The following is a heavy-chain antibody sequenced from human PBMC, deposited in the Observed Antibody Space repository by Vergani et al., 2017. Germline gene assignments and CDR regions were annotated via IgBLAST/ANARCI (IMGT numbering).Heavy chain of an antibody. D-gene: IGHD6-13*01. Sequence: EVQLVESGGGLVQPGGSLRLSCAASGFTFSSYSMNWVRQAPGKGLEWVSYISSSSSTIYYADSVKGRFTISRDNAKNSLYLQMNSLRAEDTAVYYCAIYLCSSWYGLSDWFDPWGQGTLVTVSS. CDR2: ISSSSSTI. CDR1: GFTFSSYS. V-gene: IGHV3-48*01. CDR3: AIYLCSSWYGLSDWFDP. J-gene: IGHJ5*02.